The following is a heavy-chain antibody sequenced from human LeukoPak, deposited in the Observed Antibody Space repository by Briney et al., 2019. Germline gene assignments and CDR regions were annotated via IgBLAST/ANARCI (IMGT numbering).Heavy chain of an antibody. Sequence: GGSLRLSCAASGFTFSNYWMSWVRQAPGKGLEWVANINQDGSDKYYVDSVKGRFTISRDNAKNSLYLQMNSLRAEDTAVYYCASYNYYDSSGQIDYWGQGTLVTVSS. CDR3: ASYNYYDSSGQIDY. V-gene: IGHV3-7*01. CDR2: INQDGSDK. D-gene: IGHD3-22*01. CDR1: GFTFSNYW. J-gene: IGHJ4*02.